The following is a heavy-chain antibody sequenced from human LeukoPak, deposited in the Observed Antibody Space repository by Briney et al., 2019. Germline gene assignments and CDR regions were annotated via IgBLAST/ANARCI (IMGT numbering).Heavy chain of an antibody. D-gene: IGHD1-26*01. CDR1: GYTFTDYY. J-gene: IGHJ5*02. Sequence: GASVTVSFTSSGYTFTDYYMHWVRQAPGQGREWMGWINPNSGGTNYAQKFQGRVTMTRDTSISTAYMELSWLTSDDTAVYYCARSSSRGNWFDPWGQGTLVTVSS. V-gene: IGHV1-2*02. CDR3: ARSSSRGNWFDP. CDR2: INPNSGGT.